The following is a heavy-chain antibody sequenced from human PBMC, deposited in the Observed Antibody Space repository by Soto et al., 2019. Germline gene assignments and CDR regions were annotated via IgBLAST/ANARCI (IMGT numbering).Heavy chain of an antibody. CDR3: ARHSQFYCSGGSCSGSMDV. CDR1: GYSFISHH. Sequence: QVQLVQSGAEVKKPGASVKVSCEASGYSFISHHMLWVRQAPGQGLEWMGIINPSGGGTRYAQKFKDRVTMTRDTSTSTIYMQLTGLRSEDTAVYYCARHSQFYCSGGSCSGSMDVWGQGTTVTVSS. V-gene: IGHV1-46*01. D-gene: IGHD2-15*01. J-gene: IGHJ6*02. CDR2: INPSGGGT.